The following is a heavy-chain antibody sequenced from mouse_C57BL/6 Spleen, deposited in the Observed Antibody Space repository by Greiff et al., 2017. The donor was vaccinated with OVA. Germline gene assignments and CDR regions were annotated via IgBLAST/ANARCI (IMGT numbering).Heavy chain of an antibody. V-gene: IGHV1-22*01. CDR3: AREGYYSNPWFAY. J-gene: IGHJ3*01. CDR2: INPNNGGT. CDR1: GYTFTDYY. D-gene: IGHD2-5*01. Sequence: EVQLQQSGPELVKPGASVKMSCKASGYTFTDYYMHWVKQSHGKSLEWIGYINPNNGGTSYNQKFKGKATLTVNKSSSTAYMELRSLTSEDSAVYYCAREGYYSNPWFAYWGQGTLVTVSA.